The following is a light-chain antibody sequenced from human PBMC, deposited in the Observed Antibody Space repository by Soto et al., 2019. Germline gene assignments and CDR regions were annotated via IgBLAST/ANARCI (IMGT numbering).Light chain of an antibody. CDR2: DVS. J-gene: IGKJ5*01. CDR3: QQTFSTSIT. CDR1: QTISNF. Sequence: DIQVTQSPFPLSAFVGDRVTITCRASQTISNFLNWYQQRSGEAPKLLLYDVSTLQTGVPSRFSGSGSGTDFSLTISSLQPEDLGTYYCQQTFSTSITFGQGTRLEI. V-gene: IGKV1-39*01.